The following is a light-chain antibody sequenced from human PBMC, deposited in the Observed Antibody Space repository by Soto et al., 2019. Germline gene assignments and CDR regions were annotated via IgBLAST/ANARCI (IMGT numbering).Light chain of an antibody. V-gene: IGKV3-11*01. CDR1: QSVSSY. CDR3: QHNWHSPLT. Sequence: EIVLTQSPATLSLSPGEIATLSCRASQSVSSYLAWYQQKPGQAPRLLIYSASTRATGVTDRFSGSGSGTDFTITIRSLEAEDVEVYYCQHNWHSPLTFGGGTKVDI. J-gene: IGKJ4*02. CDR2: SAS.